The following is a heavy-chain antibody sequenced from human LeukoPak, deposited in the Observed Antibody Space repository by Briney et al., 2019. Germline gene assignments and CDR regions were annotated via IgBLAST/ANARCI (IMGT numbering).Heavy chain of an antibody. D-gene: IGHD5-18*01. CDR3: TAGRAYSLLDF. CDR2: FDLVHGDT. CDR1: GYRLTELS. Sequence: GASVTVSCKVSGYRLTELSRHWVRQAPGKGLEWLGGFDLVHGDTIYAQKFQGRVTMTEDTSTDTSYRELSSLGSEDATVYFCTAGRAYSLLDFWGQGTLVIVSS. V-gene: IGHV1-24*01. J-gene: IGHJ4*02.